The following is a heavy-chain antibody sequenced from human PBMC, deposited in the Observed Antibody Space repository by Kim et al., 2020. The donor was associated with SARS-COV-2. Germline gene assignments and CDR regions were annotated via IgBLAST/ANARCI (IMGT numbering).Heavy chain of an antibody. CDR3: TSSPHIVVVVAATLNYYYGMDV. V-gene: IGHV3-15*01. J-gene: IGHJ6*02. CDR2: IKSKIDGGTT. Sequence: GGSLRLSCAASGFTFSNAWMSWVRQAPGKGLEWVGRIKSKIDGGTTDYAAPGKGRFTISGDDSKNTLYLQMNSLKTEDTAVYYCTSSPHIVVVVAATLNYYYGMDVWGQGTTVTVSS. D-gene: IGHD2-15*01. CDR1: GFTFSNAW.